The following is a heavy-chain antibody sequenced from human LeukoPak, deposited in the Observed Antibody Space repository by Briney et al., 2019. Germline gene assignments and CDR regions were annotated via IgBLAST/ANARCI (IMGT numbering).Heavy chain of an antibody. Sequence: SQTLSLTCAISGDSVSSNSAAWNWIRQSPSRGLEWLGTTYYRSKWYNDYAVSLKSRLAINPDTSNNQFSLQLKSVTPEDTALYYCAGGISGAFDSWGQGTLVTVSS. V-gene: IGHV6-1*01. D-gene: IGHD3-10*01. CDR1: GDSVSSNSAA. J-gene: IGHJ4*02. CDR3: AGGISGAFDS. CDR2: TYYRSKWYN.